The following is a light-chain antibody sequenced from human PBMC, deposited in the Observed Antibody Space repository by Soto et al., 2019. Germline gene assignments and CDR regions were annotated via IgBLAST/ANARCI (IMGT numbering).Light chain of an antibody. Sequence: QSVLTQPASVSGSPGQSITISCTGTSSDIGANNYVSWYQHHPGKAPKILIYEAANRPSGVSHRFSGSKSANTASLTISGLQAEDEADYFCTSYTSTSTLVFGGGTQLTVL. V-gene: IGLV2-14*01. J-gene: IGLJ2*01. CDR1: SSDIGANNY. CDR3: TSYTSTSTLV. CDR2: EAA.